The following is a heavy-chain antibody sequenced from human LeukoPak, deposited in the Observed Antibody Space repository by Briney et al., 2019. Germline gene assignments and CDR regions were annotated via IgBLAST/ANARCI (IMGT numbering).Heavy chain of an antibody. Sequence: GGSLRLSCAASGFTFSSYPMTWVRQAPGKGLEWVSSISGSGGSTQYAASVQGRFTISRDNSKNTLYLQMNSLRAEDTAVYYCAKDPNGDYIGTFDIWGQGTMVTVSS. V-gene: IGHV3-23*01. CDR1: GFTFSSYP. D-gene: IGHD4-17*01. J-gene: IGHJ3*02. CDR2: ISGSGGST. CDR3: AKDPNGDYIGTFDI.